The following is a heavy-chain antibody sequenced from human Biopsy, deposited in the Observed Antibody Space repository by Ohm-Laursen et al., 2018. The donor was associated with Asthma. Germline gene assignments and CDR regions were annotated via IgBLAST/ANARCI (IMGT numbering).Heavy chain of an antibody. CDR2: ISYTGNT. CDR3: ARHWNWGSFFDY. D-gene: IGHD7-27*01. V-gene: IGHV4-39*01. J-gene: IGHJ4*02. CDR1: GGSMSSSSYS. Sequence: SDSLSLTCIVSGGSMSSSSYSWGWIRQPPGMGLEWIGSISYTGNTDIPSLRSRVTLSVDPSKNNFSLKLTSVTAADTAVFYCARHWNWGSFFDYWGQGMLVTVSS.